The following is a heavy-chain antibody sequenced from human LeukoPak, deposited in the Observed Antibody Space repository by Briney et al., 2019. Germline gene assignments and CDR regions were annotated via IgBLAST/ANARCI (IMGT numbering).Heavy chain of an antibody. CDR3: YPHYYGSGSLSWLDP. D-gene: IGHD3-10*01. CDR1: GFIFSSYR. Sequence: GGSLRLSCAASGFIFSSYRMNWVRQAPGKGLEWVSSISSSSDYIYYADSVKGRFTISRDNAKNSLYLQMNSLGVEDTAVYYCYPHYYGSGSLSWLDPWGQGTLVTVSS. J-gene: IGHJ5*02. CDR2: ISSSSDYI. V-gene: IGHV3-21*01.